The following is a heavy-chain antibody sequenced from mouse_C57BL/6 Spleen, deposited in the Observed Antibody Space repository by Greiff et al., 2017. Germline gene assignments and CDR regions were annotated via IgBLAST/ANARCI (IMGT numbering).Heavy chain of an antibody. V-gene: IGHV2-5*01. Sequence: VQLQQSGPGLVQPSQSLSITCTVSGFSLTSYGVHWVRQSPGKGLEWLGVIWRGGSTDYNAAFMSRLSITKDNSKCQVFFKMNSLQADDTAIYYCAKKEGSSYDYAMDYWGQGTSVTVSS. CDR3: AKKEGSSYDYAMDY. J-gene: IGHJ4*01. CDR1: GFSLTSYG. CDR2: IWRGGST. D-gene: IGHD1-1*01.